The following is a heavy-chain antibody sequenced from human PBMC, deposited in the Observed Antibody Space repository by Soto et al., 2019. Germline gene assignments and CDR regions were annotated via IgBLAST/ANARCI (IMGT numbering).Heavy chain of an antibody. CDR1: GGSFSGYY. J-gene: IGHJ6*02. CDR3: ARVILSRTPSWAYYDILMDYYGMDV. Sequence: SETLSLTCAVYGGSFSGYYWSWIRQPPGKGLEWIGEINHSGSTNYNPSLKSRVTISVDTSKNQFSLKLSSVTAADTAVYYCARVILSRTPSWAYYDILMDYYGMDVWGQGTTVTVSS. V-gene: IGHV4-34*01. D-gene: IGHD3-9*01. CDR2: INHSGST.